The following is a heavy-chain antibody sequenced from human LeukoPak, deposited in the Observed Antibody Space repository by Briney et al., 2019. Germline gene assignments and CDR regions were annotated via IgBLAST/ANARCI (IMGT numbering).Heavy chain of an antibody. CDR1: GGTFSSYA. V-gene: IGHV1-69*05. J-gene: IGHJ4*02. Sequence: SVKVSCKASGGTFSSYAISWVRQAPGQGLEWMGGIIPVFGTANYAQKFQGRVTITTDESTSTAYMELSSLRSEDTAVYYCARSLDYYDSSGYYYYFDYWGQGTLVTVSS. D-gene: IGHD3-22*01. CDR2: IIPVFGTA. CDR3: ARSLDYYDSSGYYYYFDY.